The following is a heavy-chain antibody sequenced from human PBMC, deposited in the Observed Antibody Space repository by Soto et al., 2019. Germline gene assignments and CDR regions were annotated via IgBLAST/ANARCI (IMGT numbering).Heavy chain of an antibody. CDR1: GFTFSNYG. CDR2: IWYDGSNK. CDR3: GRDERVYGDSMKFDY. J-gene: IGHJ4*02. V-gene: IGHV3-33*01. D-gene: IGHD4-17*01. Sequence: GGSLRLSCAASGFTFSNYGMHWVRQAPGKGLEWVALIWYDGSNKYYADSVKGRFTISRDNSKNTLYLQMNSLRAEDTAVYYCGRDERVYGDSMKFDYWGQGTLVTVSS.